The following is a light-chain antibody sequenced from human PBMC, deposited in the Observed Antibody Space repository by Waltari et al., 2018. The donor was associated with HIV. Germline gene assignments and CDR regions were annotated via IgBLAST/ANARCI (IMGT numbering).Light chain of an antibody. CDR3: QVWDSSTDLRV. CDR2: ADS. V-gene: IGLV3-21*02. Sequence: SYVLTQPPSVSVAPGQTARITCGGNNIGSKGVHWYQQKPRQAPVLVVYADSDRPSGIPERFSGSSSWNTATLTISRVEAGDEAAFYCQVWDSSTDLRVFGGGTKLTVL. CDR1: NIGSKG. J-gene: IGLJ2*01.